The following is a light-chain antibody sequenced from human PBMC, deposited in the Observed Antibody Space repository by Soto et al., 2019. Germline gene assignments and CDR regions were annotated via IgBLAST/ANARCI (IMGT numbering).Light chain of an antibody. CDR3: QSYDSSLSGYV. J-gene: IGLJ1*01. CDR2: ANT. CDR1: SSNIGPTYD. Sequence: QSVLTQPPSVSRAPGQRVTISCTGSSSNIGPTYDVHWYQQLPGTAPKLLIYANTNRPSGVPDRFSGSKSGTSASLAITGLQAEDEADYYCQSYDSSLSGYVFGTGTKVTVL. V-gene: IGLV1-40*01.